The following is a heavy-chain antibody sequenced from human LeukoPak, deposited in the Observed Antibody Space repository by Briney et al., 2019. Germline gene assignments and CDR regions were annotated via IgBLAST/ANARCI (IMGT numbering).Heavy chain of an antibody. CDR2: INPSGGST. J-gene: IGHJ4*02. Sequence: ASVKVFCKASGYTFTSYYMHWVRQAPGQGLEWMGIINPSGGSTSYAQKFQGRVTMTRDTSTSTVYMELSSLRSEDTAVYYCARGLGGSYVSAHFDYWGQGTLVTVSS. CDR3: ARGLGGSYVSAHFDY. D-gene: IGHD1-26*01. CDR1: GYTFTSYY. V-gene: IGHV1-46*01.